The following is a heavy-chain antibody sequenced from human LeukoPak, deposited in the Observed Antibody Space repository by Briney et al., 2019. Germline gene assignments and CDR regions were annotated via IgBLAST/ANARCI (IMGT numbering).Heavy chain of an antibody. J-gene: IGHJ4*02. V-gene: IGHV3-30*02. Sequence: GGSLRLSCVVYALTFSSYGMHWVRQAPGKGLEWVAFIRYDGSNKYYADSVKGRFTISRDISKNTLYLQMNSLRAEDTAVYYCAKSKVHSSGYYSPPNYYFDYWGQGTLVTVSS. CDR1: ALTFSSYG. CDR3: AKSKVHSSGYYSPPNYYFDY. CDR2: IRYDGSNK. D-gene: IGHD3-22*01.